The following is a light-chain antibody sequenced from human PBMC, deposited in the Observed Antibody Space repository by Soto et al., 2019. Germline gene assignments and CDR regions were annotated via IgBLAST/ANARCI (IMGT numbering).Light chain of an antibody. J-gene: IGKJ4*01. CDR1: QSVRSSY. CDR3: QQYGTSPLT. Sequence: EIVLTQSPGTLSLSPGARATLSCRASQSVRSSYLAWYQQKPGQAPRLLIYAASSRATGIPDRFSGRESGTDFTLTISRLEPEDFAVYYCQQYGTSPLTFGGGTKVEIK. CDR2: AAS. V-gene: IGKV3-20*01.